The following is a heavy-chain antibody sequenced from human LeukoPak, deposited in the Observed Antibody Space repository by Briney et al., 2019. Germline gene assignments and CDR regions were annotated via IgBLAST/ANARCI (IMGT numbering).Heavy chain of an antibody. CDR3: ARGFYDYGGNSGDDY. V-gene: IGHV1-2*02. Sequence: ASVKVSCKASGYTFTGYYMHWVRQAPGQGLEWMGWINPNSGGTNYAQKFQGRVTMTRDTSISTAYMELSRLRSDDTAVYYCARGFYDYGGNSGDDYWGQGTLVTVSS. D-gene: IGHD4-23*01. CDR2: INPNSGGT. CDR1: GYTFTGYY. J-gene: IGHJ4*02.